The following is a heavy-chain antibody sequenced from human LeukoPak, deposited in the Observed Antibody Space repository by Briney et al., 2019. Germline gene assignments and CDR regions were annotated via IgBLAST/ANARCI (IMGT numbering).Heavy chain of an antibody. CDR2: IYYSGST. Sequence: SETLSLTCTVSGGSISSSSYYWGWIRQPPGKGLEWIGNIYYSGSTYYNPSLKSRVTISVDTSKNQFSLKLSSVTAADTAVYYCARGVRYTAIDYWGQGTLVTVSS. CDR3: ARGVRYTAIDY. D-gene: IGHD5-18*01. J-gene: IGHJ4*02. CDR1: GGSISSSSYY. V-gene: IGHV4-39*01.